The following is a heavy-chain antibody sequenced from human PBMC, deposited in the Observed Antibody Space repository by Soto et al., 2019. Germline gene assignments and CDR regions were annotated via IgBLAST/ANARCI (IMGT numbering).Heavy chain of an antibody. Sequence: QVQLVESGGGVVQPGRSLRLSCAASGFTFSSYGMHWVRQAPGKGLEWVAVISYDGSNKYYADSVKGRFTISRDNSKNTLYLQMNSRRAEDTAVYYCARSKRFLEWLLYDYWGQGTLVTVSS. D-gene: IGHD3-3*01. CDR2: ISYDGSNK. V-gene: IGHV3-30*03. CDR1: GFTFSSYG. CDR3: ARSKRFLEWLLYDY. J-gene: IGHJ4*02.